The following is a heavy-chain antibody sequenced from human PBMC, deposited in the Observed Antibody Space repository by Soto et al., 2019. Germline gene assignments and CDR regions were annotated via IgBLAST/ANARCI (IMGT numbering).Heavy chain of an antibody. Sequence: EEQLLESGGGLVQPGGSLRLSCAVSGFTFRDYGMSWVRQAPGQGLEWVSAIRGRGDRTYYADSVKGRFTISRDNSKNTLYLQMNTLRAEDTAIYFCAKDVFADSKPFDYWGQGTLVTVSS. CDR1: GFTFRDYG. J-gene: IGHJ4*02. D-gene: IGHD2-21*01. CDR2: IRGRGDRT. V-gene: IGHV3-23*01. CDR3: AKDVFADSKPFDY.